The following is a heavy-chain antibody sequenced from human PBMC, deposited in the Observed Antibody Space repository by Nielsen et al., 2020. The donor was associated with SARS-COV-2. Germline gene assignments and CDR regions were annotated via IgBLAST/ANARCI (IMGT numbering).Heavy chain of an antibody. CDR2: ISGSGSTI. V-gene: IGHV3-11*04. Sequence: GGSLRLSCAASGFIFSDYYMGWVRQAPGKGLEWVSYISGSGSTIYYADSVRGRFTISRDNAKKSLYLQMDSLRAEDTALYYCARDPYYGSGTFRFYGMDFWGQGTTVTVSS. D-gene: IGHD3-10*01. J-gene: IGHJ6*02. CDR1: GFIFSDYY. CDR3: ARDPYYGSGTFRFYGMDF.